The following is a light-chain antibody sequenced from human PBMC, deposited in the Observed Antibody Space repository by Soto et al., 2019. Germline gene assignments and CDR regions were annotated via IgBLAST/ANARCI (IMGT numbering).Light chain of an antibody. CDR3: SSYAGSKNFIL. Sequence: QSVLTQPPSASGSPGQSVTISCTGTTSDVGGYNYVSWYQLHPGKVPKLIISEVNKRPSGVPDRFSGSKSGSTASLTVSGLQAEDDADYFCSSYAGSKNFILFGGGTKLTVL. CDR2: EVN. CDR1: TSDVGGYNY. J-gene: IGLJ2*01. V-gene: IGLV2-8*01.